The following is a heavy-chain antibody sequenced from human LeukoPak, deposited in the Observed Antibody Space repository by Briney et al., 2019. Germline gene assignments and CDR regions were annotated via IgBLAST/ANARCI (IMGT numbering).Heavy chain of an antibody. J-gene: IGHJ4*02. V-gene: IGHV4-34*01. CDR1: GGSFSGYY. CDR2: INHSGST. D-gene: IGHD3-22*01. Sequence: SETLSLTCAVYGGSFSGYYWSWIRQPPGKGLEWIGEINHSGSTNYNPSLKSRVTISVDTSKNQFSLKLSSVTAADTAVYYCAAGVYYDSSGQYYFDYWGQGTLVTVSS. CDR3: AAGVYYDSSGQYYFDY.